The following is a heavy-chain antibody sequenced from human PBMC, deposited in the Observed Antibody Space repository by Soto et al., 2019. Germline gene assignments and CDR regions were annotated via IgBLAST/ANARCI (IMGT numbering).Heavy chain of an antibody. Sequence: ASVKVSCKASGGTFSSYTISWVRQAPGQGLEWMGRIIPILGIANYAQKLQGRVTITADKSTSTAYMELSSLRSEDTAVYYCATRTTGTQYDYWGQGTLVTVSS. J-gene: IGHJ4*02. CDR3: ATRTTGTQYDY. CDR1: GGTFSSYT. V-gene: IGHV1-69*02. D-gene: IGHD1-1*01. CDR2: IIPILGIA.